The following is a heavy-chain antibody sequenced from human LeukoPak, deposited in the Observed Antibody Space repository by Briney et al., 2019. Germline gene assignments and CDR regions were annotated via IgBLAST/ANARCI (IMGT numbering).Heavy chain of an antibody. CDR1: GFTVSSNY. Sequence: GGSLRLSCAASGFTVSSNYMSWVRQAPGKGLEWVSVIYSGGSTYYADSVKGRFTISRDNSKNTLYLQMNSLRAEDTAVYYCASGSSWYESELFRFDYWGQGTLVTVSS. CDR3: ASGSSWYESELFRFDY. D-gene: IGHD6-13*01. V-gene: IGHV3-53*01. CDR2: IYSGGST. J-gene: IGHJ4*02.